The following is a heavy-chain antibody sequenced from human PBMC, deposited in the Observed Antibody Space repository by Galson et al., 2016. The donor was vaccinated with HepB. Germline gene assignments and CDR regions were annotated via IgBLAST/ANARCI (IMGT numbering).Heavy chain of an antibody. V-gene: IGHV3-23*01. Sequence: SLRLSCAASALTINSFAMSWVRQAPGKGLEWVSVISASGTDTSYADSVKGRFTISRDFPRNTVYLHMNNLRAEDMAIYYCARAYGGGWHPLGYWGRGTPVTVSS. CDR2: ISASGTDT. CDR3: ARAYGGGWHPLGY. J-gene: IGHJ4*02. CDR1: ALTINSFA. D-gene: IGHD6-19*01.